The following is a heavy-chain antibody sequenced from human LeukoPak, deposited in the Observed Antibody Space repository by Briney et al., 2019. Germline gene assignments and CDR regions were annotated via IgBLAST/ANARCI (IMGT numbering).Heavy chain of an antibody. CDR1: GYSFTDYY. J-gene: IGHJ2*01. CDR3: AKVGGSPAILGWYLGI. Sequence: ASVKVSCKASGYSFTDYYLHWLRQAPGQGLEWLGRIYPNSGATDYAQKFQGRVTMTSDTSISTAYLELTNLTSDDTAKYYCAKVGGSPAILGWYLGIWGRGTLVIVSS. D-gene: IGHD2-21*02. CDR2: IYPNSGAT. V-gene: IGHV1-2*06.